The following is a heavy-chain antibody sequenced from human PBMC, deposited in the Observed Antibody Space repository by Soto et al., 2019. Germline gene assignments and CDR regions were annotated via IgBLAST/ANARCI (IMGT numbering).Heavy chain of an antibody. D-gene: IGHD2-2*02. CDR3: VRGGRGYTRDDVFDI. V-gene: IGHV3-21*06. Sequence: EVQLVESGGGLVKPGGSLRLSCVDSGFTFSSYSMNWVRQAPGKGLEWVSSISSTSSPIFYADSLKGRFTISRDNAKNSLYLQRNSLRAEDTAVYYCVRGGRGYTRDDVFDIWGQGTMVTVS. CDR1: GFTFSSYS. CDR2: ISSTSSPI. J-gene: IGHJ3*02.